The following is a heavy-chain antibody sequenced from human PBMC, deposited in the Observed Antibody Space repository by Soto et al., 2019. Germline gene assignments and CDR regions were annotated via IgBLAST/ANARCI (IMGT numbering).Heavy chain of an antibody. D-gene: IGHD3-10*01. CDR2: IIPIDATV. CDR1: GGTFSNYA. V-gene: IGHV1-69*12. J-gene: IGHJ6*01. CDR3: ERDLLGFGYTYGDV. Sequence: QVQLVQSGAEVKKPGSSVKVSCKASGGTFSNYALISWVRQAPGQGLEWMGGIIPIDATVNYAQKFQGRSTITADESTTTAYMDLGSLRSEDTAVYYCERDLLGFGYTYGDVWGQGTTVTVSS.